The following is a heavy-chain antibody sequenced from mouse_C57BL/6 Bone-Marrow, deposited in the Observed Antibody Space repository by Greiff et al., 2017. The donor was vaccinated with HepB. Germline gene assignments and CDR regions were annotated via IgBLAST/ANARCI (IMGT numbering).Heavy chain of an antibody. V-gene: IGHV5-4*03. J-gene: IGHJ4*01. CDR3: ARAGDGYYVAMDY. Sequence: EVMLVESGGGLVKPGGSLKLSCAASGFTFSSYAMSWVRQTPEKRLEWVATISDGGSYTYYPDNVKGRFTISRDNAKNNLYLQMSHLKSEDTAMYYCARAGDGYYVAMDYWGQGTSVTVSS. CDR2: ISDGGSYT. CDR1: GFTFSSYA. D-gene: IGHD2-3*01.